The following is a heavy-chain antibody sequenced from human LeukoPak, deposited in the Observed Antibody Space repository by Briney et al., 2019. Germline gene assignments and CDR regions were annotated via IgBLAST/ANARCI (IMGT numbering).Heavy chain of an antibody. CDR1: GYSISSAYY. V-gene: IGHV4-38-2*02. Sequence: SETLSLTCSVSGYSISSAYYWGWIRQPPGKGLEWIGTMYHSGSTNYNPSLKSRVTISVDTSKNQFSLKLSSVTAADTAVYYCARTRYYYNSRSYGAPYYFDYWGQGTLVTVSS. CDR3: ARTRYYYNSRSYGAPYYFDY. J-gene: IGHJ4*02. D-gene: IGHD3-10*01. CDR2: MYHSGST.